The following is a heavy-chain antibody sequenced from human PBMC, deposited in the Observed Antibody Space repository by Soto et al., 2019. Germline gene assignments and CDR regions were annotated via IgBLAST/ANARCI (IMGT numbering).Heavy chain of an antibody. CDR1: GFTFSSYG. V-gene: IGHV3-30*19. CDR3: ARGPITQTSFIDH. D-gene: IGHD1-20*01. J-gene: IGHJ4*02. CDR2: ISYDGGNQ. Sequence: GGSLRLSCAASGFTFSSYGMHWVRQAPGKGLEWVTVISYDGGNQYYADSVKGRFTISRDNSKDTLYLQMHSLRSDDTAVYFCARGPITQTSFIDHWGQGTLVTVSS.